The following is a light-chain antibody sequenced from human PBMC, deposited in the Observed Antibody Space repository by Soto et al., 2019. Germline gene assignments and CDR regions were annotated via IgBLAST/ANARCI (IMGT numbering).Light chain of an antibody. J-gene: IGLJ1*01. V-gene: IGLV2-11*03. Sequence: PGQSITISCTGTSSDVGGYNYVSWYQQHPAKAPKLIIFDVSKRPSGVPNRFSGSKSGNTASLTISGLRAEDEADYYCCSYVGRNTYVFGTGTKVTVL. CDR2: DVS. CDR3: CSYVGRNTYV. CDR1: SSDVGGYNY.